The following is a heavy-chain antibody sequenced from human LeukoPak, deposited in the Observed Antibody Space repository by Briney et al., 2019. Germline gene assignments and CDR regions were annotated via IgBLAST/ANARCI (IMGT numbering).Heavy chain of an antibody. CDR3: ASPTKERPYYYYGMDV. CDR2: IYSGGST. CDR1: GFTFSTNS. Sequence: GGSLRLSCSASGFTFSTNSMHWVRQAPGKGLEWVSVIYSGGSTYYADSVKGRFTISRDNSKNTLYLQMNSLRAEDTAVYYCASPTKERPYYYYGMDVWGQGTTVTVSS. J-gene: IGHJ6*02. D-gene: IGHD1-1*01. V-gene: IGHV3-53*01.